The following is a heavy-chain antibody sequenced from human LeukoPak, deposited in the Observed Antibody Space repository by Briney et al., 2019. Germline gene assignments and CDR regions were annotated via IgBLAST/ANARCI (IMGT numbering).Heavy chain of an antibody. J-gene: IGHJ4*02. V-gene: IGHV3-15*04. CDR2: IASKTDGGTT. CDR3: TTGIRGD. Sequence: GSLRLSFAASGLPVTNAWMNWVRPAPGKGLEWVGRIASKTDGGTTDYAAPVKGRFTISRDDSKNTLFLQMNSLKTEDTAVYYCTTGIRGDCGQGTLVTVSS. CDR1: GLPVTNAW.